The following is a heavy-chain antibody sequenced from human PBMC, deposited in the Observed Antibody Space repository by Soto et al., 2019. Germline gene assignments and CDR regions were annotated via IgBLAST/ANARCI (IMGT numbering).Heavy chain of an antibody. J-gene: IGHJ6*02. CDR3: ANDHYGMDV. Sequence: GGSLRLSCAASGFTFSSYAMNWVRQAPGKGLEWVSAISGGGGSGGSPYHADSVKGRFTISRDNSKNTVYLQMNSLRAEDTAVYYCANDHYGMDVWGQGSTVTVSS. CDR1: GFTFSSYA. V-gene: IGHV3-23*01. CDR2: ISGGGGSGGSP.